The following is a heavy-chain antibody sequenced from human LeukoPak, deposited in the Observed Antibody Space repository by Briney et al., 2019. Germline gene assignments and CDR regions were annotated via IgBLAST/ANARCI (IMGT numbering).Heavy chain of an antibody. CDR2: ISAYNGNT. CDR3: AREGGDKEGEANIPFMVRGVISYYFDY. Sequence: ASVKVSCKASGYTFTSYGISWVRQAPGQGLEWMGWISAYNGNTNYAQKLQGRVTMTTDTSTSTAYMELRSLRSDDTAVYYCAREGGDKEGEANIPFMVRGVISYYFDYWGQGTLVTVSS. J-gene: IGHJ4*02. V-gene: IGHV1-18*04. CDR1: GYTFTSYG. D-gene: IGHD3-10*01.